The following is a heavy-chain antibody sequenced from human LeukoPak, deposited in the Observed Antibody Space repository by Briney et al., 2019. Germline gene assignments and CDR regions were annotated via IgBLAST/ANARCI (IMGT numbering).Heavy chain of an antibody. D-gene: IGHD2-15*01. V-gene: IGHV3-48*03. Sequence: GGSLRLSRAASGFTFSSYEMNWVRQAPGKGLEWVSYISSGGSSIYYADSVKGRFTISRDNAKNSLYLQMNSLRAEDTAVYYCARDQDCSGGSCYIDYWGQGTLVTVSS. J-gene: IGHJ4*02. CDR2: ISSGGSSI. CDR3: ARDQDCSGGSCYIDY. CDR1: GFTFSSYE.